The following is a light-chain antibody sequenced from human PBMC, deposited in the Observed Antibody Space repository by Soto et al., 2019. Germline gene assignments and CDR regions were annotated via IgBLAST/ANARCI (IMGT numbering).Light chain of an antibody. CDR1: QSISTK. V-gene: IGKV3-15*01. Sequence: EIVMTQSPATLSVSRGERATLSCRASQSISTKLAWYQQKPGQAPRVLIYGASTRATGIPARFSGSGSGTVFTLTISSLQSEDFAVYHCQHYNDWPPTWTFGQGTRVEIK. J-gene: IGKJ1*01. CDR2: GAS. CDR3: QHYNDWPPTWT.